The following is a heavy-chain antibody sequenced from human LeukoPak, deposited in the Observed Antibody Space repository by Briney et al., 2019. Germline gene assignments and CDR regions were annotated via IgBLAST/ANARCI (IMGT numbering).Heavy chain of an antibody. D-gene: IGHD3-10*01. Sequence: ASLKVSCKASGYTFTGYYMDWVRQAPGQGLEWMGWINTNTGNPTYAQGFTGRFVFSLDTSVSTAYLQISSLKAEDTAVYYCARGSYGSAFDPWGQGTLVTVSS. CDR3: ARGSYGSAFDP. CDR2: INTNTGNP. CDR1: GYTFTGYY. J-gene: IGHJ5*02. V-gene: IGHV7-4-1*02.